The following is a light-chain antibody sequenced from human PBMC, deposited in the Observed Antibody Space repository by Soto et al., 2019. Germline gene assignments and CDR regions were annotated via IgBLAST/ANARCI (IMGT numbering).Light chain of an antibody. CDR3: QQYNNWPPVT. Sequence: EIVLTQSPGTLSLSPGERATLSCRASQSVGSSLSWYQQKPGQAPRLLFYGASTRATGIPARFSGSGSGTEFTLTISSLQSEDFAVYYCQQYNNWPPVTFGPGTKVDIK. CDR1: QSVGSS. V-gene: IGKV3-15*01. J-gene: IGKJ3*01. CDR2: GAS.